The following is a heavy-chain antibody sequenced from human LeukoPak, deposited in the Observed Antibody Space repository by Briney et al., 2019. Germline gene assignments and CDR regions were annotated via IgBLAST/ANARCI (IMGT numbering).Heavy chain of an antibody. CDR3: ASNYYDSSGGNDY. J-gene: IGHJ4*02. CDR2: ISGSGGST. V-gene: IGHV3-23*01. CDR1: GFTFSSCA. D-gene: IGHD3-22*01. Sequence: GGSLRLSCAASGFTFSSCAMNWVRQAPGKGLEWVSAISGSGGSTYYADSVKGRFTISRDNSKNTLWLQMNSLRAEDTAVYYCASNYYDSSGGNDYWGQGTLVTVSS.